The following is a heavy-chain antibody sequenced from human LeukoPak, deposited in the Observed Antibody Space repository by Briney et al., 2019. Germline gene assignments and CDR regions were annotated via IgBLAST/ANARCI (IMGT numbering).Heavy chain of an antibody. J-gene: IGHJ6*03. CDR3: ARGGEYYDFWSGYYRQDYYYYMDV. D-gene: IGHD3-3*01. CDR2: FSGSGGST. CDR1: GFTFSSYA. V-gene: IGHV3-23*01. Sequence: GGSLRLSCAASGFTFSSYAMSWVRQAPGKGLECISGFSGSGGSTYYADSVKGRFTISRDNSKNTLYLQMNSLRAEDTAVYYCARGGEYYDFWSGYYRQDYYYYMDVWGKGTTVTVSS.